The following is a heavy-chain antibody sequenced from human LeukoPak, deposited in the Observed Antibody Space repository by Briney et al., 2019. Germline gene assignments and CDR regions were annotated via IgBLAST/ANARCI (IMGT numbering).Heavy chain of an antibody. CDR3: AKALSSRDGYNPHY. D-gene: IGHD5-24*01. V-gene: IGHV3-53*05. CDR1: GFTVSSNY. Sequence: PGGSLRLSCAASGFTVSSNYMSWVRQAPGKGLEWVSVIYSGGSTYYADSVKGRFTISRDNSKNTLYLQMNSLRAEDTAVYYCAKALSSRDGYNPHYWGQGTLVTVSS. CDR2: IYSGGST. J-gene: IGHJ4*02.